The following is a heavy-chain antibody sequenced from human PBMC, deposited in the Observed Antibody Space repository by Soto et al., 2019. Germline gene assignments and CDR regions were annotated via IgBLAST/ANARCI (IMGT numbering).Heavy chain of an antibody. V-gene: IGHV1-18*04. CDR3: AKDRWELPPNWFDP. Sequence: GASVKVSCKASGYTFTSHGINWVRQAPGQGLELMGWISAYNGDTKYEQKFQGRVTMTTDASSSTAYMELKSLRAEDTAVYYCAKDRWELPPNWFDPWGQGTLVTVSS. CDR1: GYTFTSHG. CDR2: ISAYNGDT. J-gene: IGHJ5*02. D-gene: IGHD1-26*01.